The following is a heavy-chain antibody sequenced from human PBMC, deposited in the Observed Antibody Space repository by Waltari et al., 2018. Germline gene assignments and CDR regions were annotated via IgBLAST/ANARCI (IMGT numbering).Heavy chain of an antibody. CDR1: GDSMRSGDW. Sequence: QMQLQESGPGLVKPSGTLSVTCTFSGDSMRSGDWWSWVRQSPEKGLEWIGQIQRSGRTHYNPSFESRVTISMDSSNNQFSLKVTSTTAADTAVYYCARDRGRGIYLDSWGRGTLVTVSP. J-gene: IGHJ4*02. CDR3: ARDRGRGIYLDS. CDR2: IQRSGRT. V-gene: IGHV4-4*02. D-gene: IGHD2-15*01.